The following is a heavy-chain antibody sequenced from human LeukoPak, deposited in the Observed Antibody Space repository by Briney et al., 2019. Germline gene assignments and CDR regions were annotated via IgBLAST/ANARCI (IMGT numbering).Heavy chain of an antibody. Sequence: GASVKVSCKASGYTFTGYYMHWVRQAPGQGLEWMGWINPNSGGTNYAQKFQGRVTMTRDTSISTAYMELSRLRSDDTAVYYCARAFRAIAKPGITGTKYYFDYWGQGTLVTVSS. CDR3: ARAFRAIAKPGITGTKYYFDY. CDR2: INPNSGGT. J-gene: IGHJ4*02. V-gene: IGHV1-2*02. D-gene: IGHD1-7*01. CDR1: GYTFTGYY.